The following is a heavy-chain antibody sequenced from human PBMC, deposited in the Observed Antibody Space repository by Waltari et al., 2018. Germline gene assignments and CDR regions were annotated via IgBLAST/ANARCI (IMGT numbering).Heavy chain of an antibody. J-gene: IGHJ3*01. CDR3: ARDPGFSEFDL. CDR2: INQEGSEK. V-gene: IGHV3-7*01. Sequence: EVQLVESGGGLVQPGGSLRLSCPASGFTFNIYWMGWVRQAPGKGLEFVANINQEGSEKSYVDSVKGRFTISRDNAKNSMSLQMSSLRAEDAAVYYCARDPGFSEFDLWGQGTLVSISA. CDR1: GFTFNIYW.